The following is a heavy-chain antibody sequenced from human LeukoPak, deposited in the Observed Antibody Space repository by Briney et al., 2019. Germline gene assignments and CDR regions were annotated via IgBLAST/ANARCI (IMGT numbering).Heavy chain of an antibody. D-gene: IGHD4-17*01. J-gene: IGHJ4*02. CDR2: IYYSGST. CDR1: GGSISSYY. V-gene: IGHV4-59*01. Sequence: PSETLSLTCTVSGGSISSYYWSWIRQPPGKGLEWIGYIYYSGSTNYNPSLKSRVTISVDTSKNQFSLKLSSVTAAGTAVYYCARARAYGDYGYWGQGTLVTVSS. CDR3: ARARAYGDYGY.